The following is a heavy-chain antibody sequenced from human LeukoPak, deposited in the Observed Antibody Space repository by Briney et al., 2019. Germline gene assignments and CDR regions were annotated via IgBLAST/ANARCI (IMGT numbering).Heavy chain of an antibody. Sequence: GGSLRLSCAASGFTVSSNYMSWVRQAPGKGLEWVSSISSSSSYIYYADSVKGRFTISRDNAKNSLYLQMNSLRAEDTAVYYCATLGDKVWGQGTLVTVSS. J-gene: IGHJ4*02. CDR1: GFTVSSNY. CDR3: ATLGDKV. V-gene: IGHV3-21*01. D-gene: IGHD5-12*01. CDR2: ISSSSSYI.